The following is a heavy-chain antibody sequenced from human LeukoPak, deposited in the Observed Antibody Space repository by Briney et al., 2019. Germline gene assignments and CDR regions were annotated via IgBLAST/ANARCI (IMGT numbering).Heavy chain of an antibody. V-gene: IGHV3-7*05. D-gene: IGHD6-13*01. CDR2: IKQDGSEK. CDR3: SLEGSSWYRYFQH. J-gene: IGHJ1*01. CDR1: GFTFISYW. Sequence: PGGSLRLSCAASGFTFISYWMSWVRQAPGKGLEWVANIKQDGSEKYYVDSVKGRFTISRDNAKNSLYLQVNSLRAEDTAVYYSSLEGSSWYRYFQHWGQGTLVTVSS.